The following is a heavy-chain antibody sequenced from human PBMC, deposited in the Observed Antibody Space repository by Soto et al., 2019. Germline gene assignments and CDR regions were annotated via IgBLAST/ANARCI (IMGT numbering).Heavy chain of an antibody. CDR2: MNPNSGNT. V-gene: IGHV1-8*01. CDR3: ARGLPKTVFRVATGD. D-gene: IGHD3-3*01. J-gene: IGHJ4*02. Sequence: ASVKVSCKASGYTFTSYDINWVRQATGQGLEWMGWMNPNSGNTGYAQKFQGRVTMARDTSISTAFMELSSLISEDTAVYYCARGLPKTVFRVATGDWGQGSLVTVSS. CDR1: GYTFTSYD.